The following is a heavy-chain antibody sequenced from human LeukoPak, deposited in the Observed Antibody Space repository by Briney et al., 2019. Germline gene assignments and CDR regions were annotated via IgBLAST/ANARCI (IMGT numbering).Heavy chain of an antibody. V-gene: IGHV1-58*02. CDR3: AAGVLRDAFDI. Sequence: ASVKVSCKASGYTFTSYGISWVRQAPGQGLEWIGWIVVGSGNTNYAQKFQERVTITRDMSTSTAYMELSSLRSEDTAVYYCAAGVLRDAFDIWGQGTMVTVSS. CDR1: GYTFTSYG. D-gene: IGHD2/OR15-2a*01. J-gene: IGHJ3*02. CDR2: IVVGSGNT.